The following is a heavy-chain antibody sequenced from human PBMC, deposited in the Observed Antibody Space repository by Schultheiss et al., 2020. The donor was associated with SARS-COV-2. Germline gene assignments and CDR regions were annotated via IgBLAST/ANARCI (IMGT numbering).Heavy chain of an antibody. D-gene: IGHD3-22*01. V-gene: IGHV4-38-2*01. Sequence: SQTLSLTCAVSGYSISSGYYWGWIRQPPGKGLEWIGYIFHSGNTYYNPSLKSRVTISVDTSKNQFSLKLSSVTAADTAVYYCARGADYYDSSGYYPVYGYWGQGTLVTVSS. CDR1: GYSISSGYY. CDR3: ARGADYYDSSGYYPVYGY. CDR2: IFHSGNT. J-gene: IGHJ4*02.